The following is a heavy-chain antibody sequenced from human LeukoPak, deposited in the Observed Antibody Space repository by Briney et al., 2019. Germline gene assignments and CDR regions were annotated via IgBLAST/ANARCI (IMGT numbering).Heavy chain of an antibody. Sequence: KPGGSLRLSCAASGFTFSSYSMNWVRQAPGKGLELVSSISSSSSYIYYADSVKGRFRISRDNAKNSLYLQMNSLRAEDTAVYYCARDHGWEALFDYWGQGTLVTVSS. CDR2: ISSSSSYI. D-gene: IGHD1-26*01. CDR1: GFTFSSYS. J-gene: IGHJ4*02. V-gene: IGHV3-21*01. CDR3: ARDHGWEALFDY.